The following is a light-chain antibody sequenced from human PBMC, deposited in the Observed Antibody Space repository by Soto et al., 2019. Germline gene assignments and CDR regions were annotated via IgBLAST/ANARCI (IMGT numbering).Light chain of an antibody. CDR3: ASYTSSSTSVI. V-gene: IGLV2-14*01. J-gene: IGLJ2*01. CDR2: EVS. CDR1: SSDVGGYEY. Sequence: LTHPASVSGSPGHVITISCAGTSSDVGGYEYVSWYQQHPDKAPKLIIFEVSNRPSGISSRLSGSKSGNTASLTISGLQAEDEDDYYCASYTSSSTSVIFGRGTKSPS.